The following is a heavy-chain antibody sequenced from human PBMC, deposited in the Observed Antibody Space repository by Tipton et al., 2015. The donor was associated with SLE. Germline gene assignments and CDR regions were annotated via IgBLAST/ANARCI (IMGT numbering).Heavy chain of an antibody. CDR1: GFTFSSSW. CDR3: ARDSPQGGYDYFDY. V-gene: IGHV3-7*01. Sequence: SLRLSCAASGFTFSSSWMNWVRQAPGKGLEWVAHIKGDGSEKNYVDSVKGRFTISRDNSRNTLYLQMGSLRAEDMAVYYCARDSPQGGYDYFDYWGQGTLVTVSS. D-gene: IGHD5-12*01. J-gene: IGHJ4*02. CDR2: IKGDGSEK.